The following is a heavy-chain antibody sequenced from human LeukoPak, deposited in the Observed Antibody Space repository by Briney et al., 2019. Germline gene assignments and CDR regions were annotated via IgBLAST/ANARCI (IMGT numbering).Heavy chain of an antibody. V-gene: IGHV4-4*02. CDR1: GGSNSSSNW. Sequence: PSETLSLTCAVSGGSNSSSNWWSWVRQPPGKGLEWIGEIYHSGSTNYNPSLKSRVTISVDKSKNQFSLKLSSVTAADTAVYYCARALDGGDAASYFDYWGQGTLVTVSS. CDR2: IYHSGST. J-gene: IGHJ4*02. D-gene: IGHD3-16*01. CDR3: ARALDGGDAASYFDY.